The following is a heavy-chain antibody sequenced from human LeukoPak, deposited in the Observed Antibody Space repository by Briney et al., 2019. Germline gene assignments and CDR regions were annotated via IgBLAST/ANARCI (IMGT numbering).Heavy chain of an antibody. D-gene: IGHD3-3*01. Sequence: GGSLRLSCAASGFTFSSYSMNWVRQAPGKGLEWVSSISSSSSYIYYADSVKGRFTISRDNAKNSLYLQMNSLRAEDTAVYYCARDRKRVVLGAFDIWGQGTMVTVSS. CDR3: ARDRKRVVLGAFDI. CDR2: ISSSSSYI. CDR1: GFTFSSYS. V-gene: IGHV3-21*01. J-gene: IGHJ3*02.